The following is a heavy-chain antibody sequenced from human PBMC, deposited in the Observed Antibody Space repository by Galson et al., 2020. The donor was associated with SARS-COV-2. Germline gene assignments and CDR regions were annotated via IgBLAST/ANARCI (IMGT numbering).Heavy chain of an antibody. Sequence: ASVTVSCKASGYTFTSYGISWVRQAPGQGLEWMEWISAYNGNTNYAQKLQGRVTMTTDTSTSTAYMELRSLRSDDTAVYYCARGSYYDILTGWVLWFDPWGQGTLVTVSS. D-gene: IGHD3-9*01. J-gene: IGHJ5*02. V-gene: IGHV1-18*01. CDR3: ARGSYYDILTGWVLWFDP. CDR1: GYTFTSYG. CDR2: ISAYNGNT.